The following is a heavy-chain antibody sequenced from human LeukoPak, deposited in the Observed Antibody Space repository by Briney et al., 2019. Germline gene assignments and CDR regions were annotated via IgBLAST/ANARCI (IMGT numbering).Heavy chain of an antibody. CDR1: GGSISSYY. CDR3: ARGGRSSSWGARYYGMDV. V-gene: IGHV4-59*01. J-gene: IGHJ6*02. CDR2: IYYSGST. D-gene: IGHD6-6*01. Sequence: SETLSLTCTVSGGSISSYYWSWIRQPPGKGLEWIGYIYYSGSTNYNPSLKSRVTISVDTPKNQFSLKLSSVTAADTAVYYCARGGRSSSWGARYYGMDVWGQGTTVTVSS.